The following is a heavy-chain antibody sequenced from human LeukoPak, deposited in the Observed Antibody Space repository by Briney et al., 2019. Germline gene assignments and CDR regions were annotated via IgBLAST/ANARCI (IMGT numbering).Heavy chain of an antibody. Sequence: SETLSLTCTVSGGSISSYYWSWIRQPPGKGLEWIGYIYYSGSTNYNPSLKSRVTISVDTSKNQFSLKLSSVTAADTAVYYCARAAYDILTGYANWFDPWGQGALVTVSS. CDR2: IYYSGST. CDR3: ARAAYDILTGYANWFDP. J-gene: IGHJ5*02. CDR1: GGSISSYY. V-gene: IGHV4-59*01. D-gene: IGHD3-9*01.